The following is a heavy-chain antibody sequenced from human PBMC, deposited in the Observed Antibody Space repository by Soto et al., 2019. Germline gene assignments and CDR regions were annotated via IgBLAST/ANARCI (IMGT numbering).Heavy chain of an antibody. CDR3: AKDTAVRYYYYYGMDV. V-gene: IGHV3-9*01. CDR2: ISWNSGSI. J-gene: IGHJ6*02. CDR1: GFTFDDYA. D-gene: IGHD2-15*01. Sequence: SLKISCAASGFTFDDYAMHWVRQAPGKGLEWVSGISWNSGSIGYADSVKGRFTISRDNAKNSLYLQMNSLRAEDTALYYCAKDTAVRYYYYYGMDVWGQGTTVTVSS.